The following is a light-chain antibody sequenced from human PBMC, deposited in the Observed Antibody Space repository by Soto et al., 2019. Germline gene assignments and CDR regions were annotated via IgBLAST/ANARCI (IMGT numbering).Light chain of an antibody. V-gene: IGKV3-20*01. CDR3: QQYGSSSWR. CDR1: QSVSSIY. CDR2: GAS. Sequence: ESVLTQSPGTLSLSPGERATLSCRASQSVSSIYLAWYQHKPGQAPRLLIYGASSRATGIPDRFSGSGSGTDFTLTLSRLEPEDFAVYYCQQYGSSSWRFGRGTTVEIK. J-gene: IGKJ1*01.